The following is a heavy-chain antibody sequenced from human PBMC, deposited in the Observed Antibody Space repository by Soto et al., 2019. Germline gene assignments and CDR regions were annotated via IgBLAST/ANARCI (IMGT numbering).Heavy chain of an antibody. V-gene: IGHV4-31*03. D-gene: IGHD2-8*01. J-gene: IGHJ4*02. CDR2: ITYSGNT. Sequence: SETLSLTCTVSGGSVSSDGYYWSWIRQHPGKGLEWIGYITYSGNTYYNPSLESRVTMSADTSKNQFSLKLSSVTAADTAVYFCVRGGSCTNGVCSVFDYWGQGTLVTVSS. CDR1: GGSVSSDGYY. CDR3: VRGGSCTNGVCSVFDY.